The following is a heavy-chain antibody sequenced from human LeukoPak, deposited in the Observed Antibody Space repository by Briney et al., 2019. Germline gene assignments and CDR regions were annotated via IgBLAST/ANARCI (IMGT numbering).Heavy chain of an antibody. CDR3: ATTSGYFYY. J-gene: IGHJ4*02. CDR1: GGTFSSYA. V-gene: IGHV1-2*06. Sequence: ASVTVSCTASGGTFSSYAISWVRQAPGQGLEWMGRINPSSGDTNYAQNFQGRVTMTRDTSISTAYMELSRLRSDDTAVYYCATTSGYFYYWGQGTLVTVSS. CDR2: INPSSGDT. D-gene: IGHD1-26*01.